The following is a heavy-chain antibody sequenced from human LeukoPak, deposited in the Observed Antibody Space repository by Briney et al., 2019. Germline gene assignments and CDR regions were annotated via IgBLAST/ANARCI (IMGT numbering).Heavy chain of an antibody. CDR3: ASYHPNWNYAFDY. V-gene: IGHV4-59*01. J-gene: IGHJ4*02. CDR1: GGSISSYY. Sequence: SETLSLTCTVSGGSISSYYWSWIRQPPGKGLEWIGYIYYSGSTNYNPSLKGRVTISVDTSKNQFSLKLSSVTAADTAVYYCASYHPNWNYAFDYWGQGTLVTVSS. CDR2: IYYSGST. D-gene: IGHD1-7*01.